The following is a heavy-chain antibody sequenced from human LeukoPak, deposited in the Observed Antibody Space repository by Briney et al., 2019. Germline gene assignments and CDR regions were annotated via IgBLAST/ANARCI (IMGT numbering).Heavy chain of an antibody. CDR2: IKQDGSEK. CDR3: ARVRVTNNWFDP. CDR1: GFTFSSYW. J-gene: IGHJ5*02. V-gene: IGHV3-7*01. D-gene: IGHD4-17*01. Sequence: GGSLRLSCAASGFTFSSYWMSWVRQAPGKGLEWVANIKQDGSEKYYVDSVKGRFTMSRDDAKNSLYLQMNSLRAEDTAVYYCARVRVTNNWFDPWGQGTLVTVSS.